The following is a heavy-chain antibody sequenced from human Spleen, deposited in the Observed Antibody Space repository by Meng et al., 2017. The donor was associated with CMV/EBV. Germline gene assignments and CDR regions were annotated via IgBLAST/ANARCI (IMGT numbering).Heavy chain of an antibody. CDR2: INHSGNT. V-gene: IGHV4-34*01. CDR1: GGSFSGYY. D-gene: IGHD3-3*01. Sequence: SETLSLTCAVYGGSFSGYYWSWIRQPPGKGLEWIAEINHSGNTNYNPSLKSRVTISVDTSKNQLSLKLTSATAADTAMYYCARTKYYEFWSGYYPLLDASDIWGQGTMVTVSS. J-gene: IGHJ3*02. CDR3: ARTKYYEFWSGYYPLLDASDI.